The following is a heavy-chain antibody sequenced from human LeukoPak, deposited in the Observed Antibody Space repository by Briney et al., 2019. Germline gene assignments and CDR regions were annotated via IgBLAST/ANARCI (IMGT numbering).Heavy chain of an antibody. CDR1: GYTVETGYY. D-gene: IGHD1-26*01. J-gene: IGHJ5*02. Sequence: PLETLSLTCTVSGYTVETGYYWAWLRQPPGKGLEWIGSIYRSATTYYNPSLKSRVLISMDMSKNEVSLSLTSVTAADTAVYYCAREWATYHNWYDPWGQGTLVIVSS. CDR3: AREWATYHNWYDP. V-gene: IGHV4-38-2*02. CDR2: IYRSATT.